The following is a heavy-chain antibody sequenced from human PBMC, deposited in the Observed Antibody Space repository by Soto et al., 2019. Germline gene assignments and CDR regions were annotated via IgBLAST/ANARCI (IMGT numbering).Heavy chain of an antibody. CDR2: IHYSGTT. D-gene: IGHD6-13*01. J-gene: IGHJ4*02. CDR1: GGSMRNYF. Sequence: SETLSLTCTVSGGSMRNYFWTWIRQPPGKGLEWIGYIHYSGTTSFFPSYNPSLRSRVTISEDTSKNQFSLKLLSVTTADTAVYFCAAGEASSRTLAPYYLDFWGQGTLVTVSS. V-gene: IGHV4-59*01. CDR3: AAGEASSRTLAPYYLDF.